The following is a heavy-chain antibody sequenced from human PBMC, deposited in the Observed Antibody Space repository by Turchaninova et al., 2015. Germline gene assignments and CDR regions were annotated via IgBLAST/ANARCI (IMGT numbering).Heavy chain of an antibody. J-gene: IGHJ5*02. V-gene: IGHV4-34*01. Sequence: QVQLQQWGAGLLKPSETVPRSCPDDGGSFSGSHWSGVRQPPGKGLEWIGEINHSGSTNYNPALKSRVSISVDTSKNQISLKLSSVAAADTAVYYCTRGRRVVVVVPDAFGGWFDPWGQGTLVTVSS. CDR2: INHSGST. CDR1: GGSFSGSH. CDR3: TRGRRVVVVVPDAFGGWFDP. D-gene: IGHD2-2*01.